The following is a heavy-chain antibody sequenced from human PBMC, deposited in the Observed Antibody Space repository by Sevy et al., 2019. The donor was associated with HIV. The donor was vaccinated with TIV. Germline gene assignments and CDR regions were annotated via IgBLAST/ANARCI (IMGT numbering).Heavy chain of an antibody. Sequence: GGSLRLSCAASGFTFSDYYMSWIRQARGKGLEWVSYISSSGSTIYYADSVKGRFTISRDNAKNSLYLQMNSLRAEDTAVYYCARDYYDSSGYYYLPNNWFDPWGQGTLVTVSS. CDR3: ARDYYDSSGYYYLPNNWFDP. CDR2: ISSSGSTI. J-gene: IGHJ5*02. V-gene: IGHV3-11*01. D-gene: IGHD3-22*01. CDR1: GFTFSDYY.